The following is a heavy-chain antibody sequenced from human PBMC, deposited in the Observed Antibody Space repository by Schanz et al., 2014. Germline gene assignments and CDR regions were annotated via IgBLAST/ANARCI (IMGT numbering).Heavy chain of an antibody. V-gene: IGHV3-66*01. CDR1: GFTFSSYA. CDR2: IYIGGNT. CDR3: ARDGYSVVVISPTESFDI. Sequence: EVHLLESGGGLVPPGGSLRLPCAASGFTFSSYAMSWVRQAPGKGLEWVSFIYIGGNTYYADSVKGRFTISRDNSKNTVYIQMNSLRAEDTAVYYCARDGYSVVVISPTESFDIWGQGTMVTVSP. D-gene: IGHD2-21*01. J-gene: IGHJ3*02.